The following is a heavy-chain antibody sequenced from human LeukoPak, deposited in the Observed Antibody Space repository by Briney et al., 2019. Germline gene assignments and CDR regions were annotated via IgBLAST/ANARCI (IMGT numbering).Heavy chain of an antibody. CDR1: GFTFSSYA. CDR3: ASLVLYCSGGSCYGVDY. D-gene: IGHD2-15*01. J-gene: IGHJ4*02. V-gene: IGHV3-21*01. Sequence: GGSLRLSCAASGFTFSSYAMSWVRQAPGKGLEWVSSISSSSSYIYYADSVKGRFTISRDNAKNSLYLQMNSLRAEDTAVYYCASLVLYCSGGSCYGVDYWGQGTLVTVSS. CDR2: ISSSSSYI.